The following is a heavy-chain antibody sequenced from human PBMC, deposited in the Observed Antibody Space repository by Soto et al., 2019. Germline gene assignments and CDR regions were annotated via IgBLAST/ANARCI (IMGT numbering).Heavy chain of an antibody. V-gene: IGHV4-59*08. D-gene: IGHD3-9*01. CDR2: ISYSGST. CDR3: ASLNFDILTGYYAFDL. Sequence: SETLSLTCTVSGGSISGYYWSWIRQSPEKGLDFIGYISYSGSTNYNPSLKSRVTTSLDTSKNQFSLKLSFVTAADTAIYYCASLNFDILTGYYAFDLWGQGTMVTVSS. CDR1: GGSISGYY. J-gene: IGHJ3*01.